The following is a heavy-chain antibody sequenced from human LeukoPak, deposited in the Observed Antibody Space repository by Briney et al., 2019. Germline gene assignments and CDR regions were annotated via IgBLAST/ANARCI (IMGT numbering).Heavy chain of an antibody. V-gene: IGHV1-2*02. D-gene: IGHD5-12*01. Sequence: ASVRVSCKASGYTFTGYYIHWVRQAPGQGLEWMGWINPNNGGTNYAQKFQGRVTMTRDTSISTAYMELNRLTSDDTAVYYCARDKYTGYETFDYWGQGTPVTVSS. CDR2: INPNNGGT. CDR1: GYTFTGYY. J-gene: IGHJ4*02. CDR3: ARDKYTGYETFDY.